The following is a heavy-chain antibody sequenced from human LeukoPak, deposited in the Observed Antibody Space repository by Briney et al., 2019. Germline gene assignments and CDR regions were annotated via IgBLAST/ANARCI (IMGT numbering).Heavy chain of an antibody. V-gene: IGHV3-30*03. CDR2: ISYDGSYK. CDR1: GFSFSTSG. J-gene: IGHJ3*02. D-gene: IGHD3-16*01. Sequence: GGSLRLSCAASGFSFSTSGMHWVRQTPGKGLEWMALISYDGSYKDFADSVQGRFTISRDNSKNTLCLQMNSLRPEDTAVYYCASWDPQLGDAFDIWGQGTMVTVSS. CDR3: ASWDPQLGDAFDI.